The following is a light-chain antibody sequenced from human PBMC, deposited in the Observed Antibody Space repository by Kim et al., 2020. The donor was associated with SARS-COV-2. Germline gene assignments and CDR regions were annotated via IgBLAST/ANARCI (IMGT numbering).Light chain of an antibody. V-gene: IGLV3-19*01. CDR2: GKD. CDR1: SLRSYY. Sequence: VALGQTVRITCQGDSLRSYYATWYQPKPGQAPKVVIYGKDSRPSGVPDRFSGSSSGNTAYLTITGTQAGDEADYYCNSRDSNDYVVFGGGTKVTVL. J-gene: IGLJ2*01. CDR3: NSRDSNDYVV.